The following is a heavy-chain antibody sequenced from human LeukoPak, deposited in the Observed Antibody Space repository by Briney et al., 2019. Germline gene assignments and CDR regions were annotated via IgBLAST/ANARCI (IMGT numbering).Heavy chain of an antibody. V-gene: IGHV3-23*01. CDR3: NYYGSGSYYIPFDY. CDR2: ISGSGGST. CDR1: GFTFSSYA. Sequence: QTGGSLRLSCAASGFTFSSYAMSWVRQAPGKGLEWVSAISGSGGSTYYADSVKGRFTISRDNSKNTLYLQMNSLRAEDTAVYYCNYYGSGSYYIPFDYWGQGTVVTVSS. J-gene: IGHJ4*02. D-gene: IGHD3-10*01.